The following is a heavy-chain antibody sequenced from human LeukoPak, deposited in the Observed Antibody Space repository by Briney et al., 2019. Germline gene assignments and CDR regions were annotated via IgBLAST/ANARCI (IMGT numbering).Heavy chain of an antibody. CDR1: GGSISSYY. CDR2: VSHSGNT. J-gene: IGHJ3*02. CDR3: ATNAAAAPDDTFDI. V-gene: IGHV4-59*01. D-gene: IGHD6-13*01. Sequence: SETLSLTCTVSGGSISSYYWSWIRQPPGKGLEWIGYVSHSGNTNYNPSLKSRVTISIDRSKNQFSLKLSSVTAADTAVYYCATNAAAAPDDTFDIWGQGTLVTVSS.